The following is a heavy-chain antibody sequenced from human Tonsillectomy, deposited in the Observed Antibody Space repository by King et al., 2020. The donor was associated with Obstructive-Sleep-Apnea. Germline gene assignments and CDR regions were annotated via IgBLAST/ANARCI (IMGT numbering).Heavy chain of an antibody. J-gene: IGHJ4*02. Sequence: VQLVESGGGLVQPGGSLRLSCAASGFTFSSYAMNWVRQAPGKGLEWVSGISGSGGSTYYAGSVNGRFTISRDNSKNTLYLQMNSLRAEDTAVFYCAKGDGSGNYYTGHFDYWGQGTLVTVSS. D-gene: IGHD3-10*01. CDR3: AKGDGSGNYYTGHFDY. CDR1: GFTFSSYA. V-gene: IGHV3-23*04. CDR2: ISGSGGST.